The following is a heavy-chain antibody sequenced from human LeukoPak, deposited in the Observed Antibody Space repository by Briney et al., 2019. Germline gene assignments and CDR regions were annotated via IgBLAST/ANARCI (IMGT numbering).Heavy chain of an antibody. D-gene: IGHD2-21*01. CDR3: ARAVRLHGGPYLIGP. J-gene: IGHJ4*02. V-gene: IGHV1-2*02. CDR2: KNLNSSAT. CDR1: GYRFTEYY. Sequence: ASLKVSSTTSGYRFTEYYMHWVCHAPGQGLEWMGWKNLNSSATSAAQKFQATVTMTRYTSITTGYMKVSWLTSDDTGIYYYARAVRLHGGPYLIGPWGQGSLVTVSS.